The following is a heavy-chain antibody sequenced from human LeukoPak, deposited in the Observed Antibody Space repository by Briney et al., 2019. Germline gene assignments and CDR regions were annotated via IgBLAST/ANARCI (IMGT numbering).Heavy chain of an antibody. CDR2: IYSGGST. Sequence: GGSLRLSCAASGFTVSSKYMSWVRQAPGKGLEWVSIIYSGGSTDYADSVKGRFTISRDNSKNTLYLQMNSLTAEDTAVYYCATGGHYYDSSDYYYAFDYWGQGPGDPVSS. J-gene: IGHJ4*02. D-gene: IGHD3-22*01. CDR3: ATGGHYYDSSDYYYAFDY. CDR1: GFTVSSKY. V-gene: IGHV3-66*01.